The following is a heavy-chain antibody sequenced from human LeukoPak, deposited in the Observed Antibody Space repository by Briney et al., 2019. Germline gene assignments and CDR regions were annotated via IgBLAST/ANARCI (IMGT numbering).Heavy chain of an antibody. D-gene: IGHD3-10*02. Sequence: SETLSLTCTVSGGSISSYYWSWIRQPPGKGLEWIGEINHSGSTNYNPSLKSRVTISVDTSKNQFSLKLSSVTAADTAVYYCARGLVRGKNYWGQGTLVTVSS. CDR1: GGSISSYY. V-gene: IGHV4-34*01. CDR2: INHSGST. CDR3: ARGLVRGKNY. J-gene: IGHJ4*02.